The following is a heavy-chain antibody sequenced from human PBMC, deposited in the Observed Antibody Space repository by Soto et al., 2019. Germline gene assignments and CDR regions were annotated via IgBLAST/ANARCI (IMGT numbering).Heavy chain of an antibody. J-gene: IGHJ4*02. CDR2: IIPIHGTT. V-gene: IGHV1-69*01. D-gene: IGHD3-16*01. CDR3: ARGWGLVA. Sequence: QMEQSGAEVRKPGSSVKVSCKPSGGSLTSYPMAWVRQAPGQGFEWMGGIIPIHGTTEYAQKFQGRVTITADESTNRANLELTGLTSEDTAVYYCARGWGLVAWGQGTLVTVSS. CDR1: GGSLTSYP.